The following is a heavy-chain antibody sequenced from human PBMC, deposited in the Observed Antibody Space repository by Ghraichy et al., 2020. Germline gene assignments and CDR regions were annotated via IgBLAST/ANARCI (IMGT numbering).Heavy chain of an antibody. CDR1: GFTFSSYS. D-gene: IGHD3-10*01. V-gene: IGHV3-21*01. J-gene: IGHJ4*02. CDR2: ISSSSSYI. Sequence: GGSLRLSCAASGFTFSSYSMNWVRQAPGKGLEWVSSISSSSSYIYYADSVKGRFTISRDNAKNSLYLQMNSLRAEDTAVYYCARDKWGFGEFSVDYWGQGTLVTVSS. CDR3: ARDKWGFGEFSVDY.